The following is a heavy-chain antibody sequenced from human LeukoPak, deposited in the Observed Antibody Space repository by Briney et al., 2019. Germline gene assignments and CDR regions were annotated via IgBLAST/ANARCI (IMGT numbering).Heavy chain of an antibody. CDR2: IYYSGST. Sequence: SQTLSLTCTVSGGSISSGGYYWSWIRQHPGKGLEWIGYIYYSGSTYYNPSLKSRVTKSVDTSKNQFSLKLSSVTAADTAVYYCAREPSEAAAADDSYGMDVWGQGTTVTVSS. CDR1: GGSISSGGYY. J-gene: IGHJ6*02. V-gene: IGHV4-31*03. CDR3: AREPSEAAAADDSYGMDV. D-gene: IGHD6-13*01.